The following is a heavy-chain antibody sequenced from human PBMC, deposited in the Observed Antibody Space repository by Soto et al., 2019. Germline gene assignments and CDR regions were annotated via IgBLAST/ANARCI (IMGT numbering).Heavy chain of an antibody. J-gene: IGHJ4*02. V-gene: IGHV3-23*01. CDR3: AKESLGRHFDFDY. D-gene: IGHD3-10*01. CDR1: GFTFSNYA. Sequence: VQMLESRGGLVQPGGSLRLSCAASGFTFSNYALSWVRQAPGKGLEWVSGIDESGTNTYYADSVKGRFTISRDNSRNTLYLETNSLRAEDTAVYHCAKESLGRHFDFDYWGQGTLVTVSS. CDR2: IDESGTNT.